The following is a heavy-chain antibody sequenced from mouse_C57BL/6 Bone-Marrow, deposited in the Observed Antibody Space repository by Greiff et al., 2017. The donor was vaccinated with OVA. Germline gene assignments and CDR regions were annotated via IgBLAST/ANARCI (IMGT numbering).Heavy chain of an antibody. J-gene: IGHJ2*01. CDR3: AKLTGTL. Sequence: QVQLKQPGAELVRPGTSVKLSCKASGYTFTSYWMHWVKQRPGQGLEWIGVIDPSDSYTNYNQKFKGKATLTVDTSSSTAYMQLSSLTSEDSAVYYCAKLTGTLWGQGTTLTVSS. CDR1: GYTFTSYW. D-gene: IGHD4-1*01. CDR2: IDPSDSYT. V-gene: IGHV1-59*01.